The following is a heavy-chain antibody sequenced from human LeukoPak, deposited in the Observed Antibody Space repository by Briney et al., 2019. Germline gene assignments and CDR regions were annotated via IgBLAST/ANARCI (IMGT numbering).Heavy chain of an antibody. J-gene: IGHJ4*02. CDR2: INPNSGGT. Sequence: ASVKVSCKASGYTFTSYVMNWVRQAPGQGLEWMGWINPNSGGTNYAQKFQGRVTMTRDTSISTAYMELSRLRSDDTAVYYCARAGVVVNDYWGQGTLVTVSS. D-gene: IGHD3-22*01. CDR3: ARAGVVVNDY. CDR1: GYTFTSYV. V-gene: IGHV1-2*02.